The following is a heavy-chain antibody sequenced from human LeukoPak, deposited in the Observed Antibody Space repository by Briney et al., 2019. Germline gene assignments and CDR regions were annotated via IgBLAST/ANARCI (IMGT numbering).Heavy chain of an antibody. CDR2: ITHSGST. V-gene: IGHV4-34*01. J-gene: IGHJ5*02. Sequence: SETLSLTCAVYGGSFSGYYWSWIRQPPGKGLERIGEITHSGSTNYNPSLKSRVTISVDTSKNQFSLKLSSVTAADTAVYYCACMIVDNWFDPWGQGTLVTVSS. D-gene: IGHD3-22*01. CDR3: ACMIVDNWFDP. CDR1: GGSFSGYY.